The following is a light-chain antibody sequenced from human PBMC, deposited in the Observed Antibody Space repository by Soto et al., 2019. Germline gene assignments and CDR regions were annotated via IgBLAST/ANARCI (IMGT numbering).Light chain of an antibody. CDR3: QEQYGSPPVA. CDR1: QGIDHS. Sequence: DIQMTQSPSSLSASVGDRVPIPCRASQGIDHSFAWYQQKPGKVPKLLIYASSTLQSGVPSRFCGSGSGTAVTLTITSLQPEDVAAYYCQEQYGSPPVAFGPGTIVDV. V-gene: IGKV1-27*01. J-gene: IGKJ3*01. CDR2: ASS.